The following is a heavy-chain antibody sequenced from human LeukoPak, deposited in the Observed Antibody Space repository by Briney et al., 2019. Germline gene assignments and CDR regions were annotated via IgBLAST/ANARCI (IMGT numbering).Heavy chain of an antibody. CDR3: ARSIVVVVAATRFEDWFDP. Sequence: ASVKVSCKASGYTFTSYDINWVRQATGLGLEWMGWMNPNSGNTGYAQKFQGRVTMTRNTSISTAYMELSSLRSEDTAVYYCARSIVVVVAATRFEDWFDPWGQGTLVTVSS. D-gene: IGHD2-15*01. J-gene: IGHJ5*02. V-gene: IGHV1-8*01. CDR2: MNPNSGNT. CDR1: GYTFTSYD.